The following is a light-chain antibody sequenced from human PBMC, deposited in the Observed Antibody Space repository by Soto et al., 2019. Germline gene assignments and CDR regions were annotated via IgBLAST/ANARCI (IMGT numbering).Light chain of an antibody. CDR1: SPNIGAGYE. CDR3: QSYDSSLSGYV. J-gene: IGLJ1*01. V-gene: IGLV1-40*01. Sequence: QSVLTQPSSVSGAPGQRVTISCTGSSPNIGAGYEVHWYQQLPGTAPKLLIYGNNNRPSGVPDRFSGSKSGTSASLAITGLQAEDEADYYCQSYDSSLSGYVFGIGTKLTVL. CDR2: GNN.